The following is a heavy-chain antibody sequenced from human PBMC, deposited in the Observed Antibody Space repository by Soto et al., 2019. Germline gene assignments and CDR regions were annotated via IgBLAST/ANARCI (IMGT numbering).Heavy chain of an antibody. Sequence: ASVKVSCEASGYTFTGYYMHWVRQAPGQGLEWMGWINPNSGGTNYAQKFQGRVTMTRDTSISTAYMELSRLRSDDTAVYYCARGPSIGYYDFWSGYYKDAAFDIWGQGTMVTVS. D-gene: IGHD3-3*01. V-gene: IGHV1-2*02. CDR3: ARGPSIGYYDFWSGYYKDAAFDI. CDR1: GYTFTGYY. CDR2: INPNSGGT. J-gene: IGHJ3*02.